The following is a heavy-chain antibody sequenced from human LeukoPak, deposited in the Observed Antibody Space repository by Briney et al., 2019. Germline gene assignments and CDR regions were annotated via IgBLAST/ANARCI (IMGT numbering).Heavy chain of an antibody. V-gene: IGHV4-34*01. Sequence: PSETLSLTCAVYGGSFSNYYWSWIRQSPGKGLEWIGEITHSGSTHYNSALKSRVTISVDTFKNQFSLKRSSVTAADTAVYYCVPMVRGVITPTETLDYWGQGTLVTVSS. CDR3: VPMVRGVITPTETLDY. CDR2: ITHSGST. J-gene: IGHJ4*02. CDR1: GGSFSNYY. D-gene: IGHD3-10*01.